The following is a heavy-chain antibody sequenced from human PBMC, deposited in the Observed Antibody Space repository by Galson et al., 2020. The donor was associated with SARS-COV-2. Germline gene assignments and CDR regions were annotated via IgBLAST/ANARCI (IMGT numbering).Heavy chain of an antibody. Sequence: SQTLSLTCAVSGGSISSGGYSWSWIRQPPGKGLEWIGYIYHSGSTYYNPSLKSRVTISVDRSKNQFSLKLSSVTAADTAVYYCARGFDYGGNFDYWGQGTLVTVSS. CDR2: IYHSGST. J-gene: IGHJ4*02. D-gene: IGHD4-17*01. V-gene: IGHV4-30-2*01. CDR1: GGSISSGGYS. CDR3: ARGFDYGGNFDY.